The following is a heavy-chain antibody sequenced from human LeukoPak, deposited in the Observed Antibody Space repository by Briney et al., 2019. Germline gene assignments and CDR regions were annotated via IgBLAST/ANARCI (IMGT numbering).Heavy chain of an antibody. CDR2: IIPIFGTA. J-gene: IGHJ4*02. Sequence: GASVKVSCKASGGTFSSYAISWVRQAPGQGLEWMGVIIPIFGTANYAQKFQGRVTITTDESTSTAYMELSSLRSEDTAVYYCARGSRITIFGVATFDYWGQGTLVTVSS. D-gene: IGHD3-3*01. V-gene: IGHV1-69*05. CDR1: GGTFSSYA. CDR3: ARGSRITIFGVATFDY.